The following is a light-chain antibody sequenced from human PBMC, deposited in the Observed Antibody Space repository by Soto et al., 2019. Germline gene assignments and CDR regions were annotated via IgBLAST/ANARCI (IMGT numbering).Light chain of an antibody. V-gene: IGKV3-15*01. Sequence: EIVMTQSPATLSVSPGERATLSCRASQSIRTNLAWYQHKPGQAPRLLIYGASTGATGVPARFSGSGSGTDFTLTISRLEPEDFTVYYCQQYGSSPRTFGQGTKVDI. CDR3: QQYGSSPRT. CDR1: QSIRTN. CDR2: GAS. J-gene: IGKJ1*01.